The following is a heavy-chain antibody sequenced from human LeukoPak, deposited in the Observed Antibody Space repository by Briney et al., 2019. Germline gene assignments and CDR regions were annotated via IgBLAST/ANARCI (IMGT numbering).Heavy chain of an antibody. J-gene: IGHJ4*02. V-gene: IGHV1-2*02. D-gene: IGHD3-3*01. CDR1: GYTFTGYY. CDR2: INPNSGGT. CDR3: ARGRHPVTYYDFWSGSPFDY. Sequence: ASVKVSCKASGYTFTGYYMHWVRQAPGQGLEWMGWINPNSGGTNYAQKFQGRATMTRDTSISTAYMELSRLRSDDTAVYYCARGRHPVTYYDFWSGSPFDYWGQGTLVTVSS.